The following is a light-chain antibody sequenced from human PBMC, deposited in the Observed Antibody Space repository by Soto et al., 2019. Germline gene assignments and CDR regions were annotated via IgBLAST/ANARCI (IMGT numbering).Light chain of an antibody. CDR1: QSVSSN. J-gene: IGKJ1*01. Sequence: EIVMTQSPATLSVSPGERATLSCRPSQSVSSNLAWYQQKPGQAPRLXIYGASTRETGIPARFSGSGSGTEFTLTISSLQSEDFAVYYCQQYNNWPRTFGQGTQVDIK. CDR3: QQYNNWPRT. V-gene: IGKV3-15*01. CDR2: GAS.